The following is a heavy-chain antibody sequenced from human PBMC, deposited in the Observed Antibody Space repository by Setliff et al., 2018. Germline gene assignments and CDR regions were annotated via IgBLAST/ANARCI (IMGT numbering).Heavy chain of an antibody. CDR3: ARHGDASFYYDILTGHSPPYYFDY. V-gene: IGHV1-18*01. J-gene: IGHJ4*02. CDR2: ISGYNGKT. Sequence: ASVKVPCKASGYTFTNYGVSWVRQAPGQGLEWMGWISGYNGKTNYAQKVQGRVSMTTHTSTSTAYMEMRSLRSDDTAVYYCARHGDASFYYDILTGHSPPYYFDYWGQGTLVTVSS. CDR1: GYTFTNYG. D-gene: IGHD3-9*01.